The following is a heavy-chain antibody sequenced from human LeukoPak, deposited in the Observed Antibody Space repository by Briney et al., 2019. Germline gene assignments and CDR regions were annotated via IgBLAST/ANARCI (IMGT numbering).Heavy chain of an antibody. Sequence: SGGSLRLSCAASGFTFSSLWMHWVRQAPGKGLVWVSRINSDGKITIYADSVKGRFTISRDNSKNTLYLQMNSLRAEDTAVYYCARDLEGYSSSPYYFDYWGQGTLVTVSS. D-gene: IGHD6-6*01. J-gene: IGHJ4*02. CDR3: ARDLEGYSSSPYYFDY. V-gene: IGHV3-74*01. CDR2: INSDGKIT. CDR1: GFTFSSLW.